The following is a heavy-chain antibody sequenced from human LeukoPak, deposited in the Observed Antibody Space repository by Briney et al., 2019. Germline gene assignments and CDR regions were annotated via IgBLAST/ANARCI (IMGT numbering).Heavy chain of an antibody. CDR1: GGTFSSYA. CDR3: ARVVVAANSFYYYYMDV. CDR2: IIPIFGTA. D-gene: IGHD2-15*01. J-gene: IGHJ6*03. V-gene: IGHV1-69*06. Sequence: ASVKVSCKASGGTFSSYAISWVRQAPGQGLEWMGGIIPIFGTANYAQKFQGRVTITADKSTSTAYMELSSLRSEDTAVYYCARVVVAANSFYYYYMDVWGKGTTVTVSS.